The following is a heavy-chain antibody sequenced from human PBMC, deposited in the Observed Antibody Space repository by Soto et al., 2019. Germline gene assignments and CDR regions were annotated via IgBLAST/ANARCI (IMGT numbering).Heavy chain of an antibody. Sequence: SETLSLTCTVSGGSISSNYWTWIRQPPGKGLEWIGYVYNSGSTNYKPSLKSRVTISEDTSKSQFSLQVHSMTAADTAVYYCARYRREAVAGYTLDNWGQGILFTVSS. CDR2: VYNSGST. D-gene: IGHD6-13*01. CDR1: GGSISSNY. CDR3: ARYRREAVAGYTLDN. V-gene: IGHV4-59*01. J-gene: IGHJ4*02.